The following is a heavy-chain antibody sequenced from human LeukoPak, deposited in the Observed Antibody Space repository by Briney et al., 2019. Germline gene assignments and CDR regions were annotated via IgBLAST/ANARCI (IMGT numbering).Heavy chain of an antibody. V-gene: IGHV3-9*01. D-gene: IGHD1/OR15-1a*01. CDR3: AKDRTGKITGNMDS. J-gene: IGHJ4*02. CDR2: ISWNSGSI. Sequence: PGGSLRLSCAASGFTFDDYALHWVRQAPGKGPEWVSGISWNSGSITYADSVKGRLTVSRDNPKNSLFLQMNSLRAEDTALYYCAKDRTGKITGNMDSWGQGTPVTVSS. CDR1: GFTFDDYA.